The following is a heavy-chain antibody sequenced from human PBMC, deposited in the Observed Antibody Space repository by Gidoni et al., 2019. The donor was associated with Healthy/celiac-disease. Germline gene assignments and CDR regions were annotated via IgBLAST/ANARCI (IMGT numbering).Heavy chain of an antibody. J-gene: IGHJ4*02. D-gene: IGHD3-10*01. V-gene: IGHV3-9*01. Sequence: EVHLVESGGGLVQPGRSLRLSCAASGFSFADYAMHWVRQAPGKGLEWVSGISWNSGNIGYADSVKGRFTISRDNAKNSLYLQMNSLRAEDTALYYCAKDMGRGSGTYYYYFDYWGQGTLVTVSS. CDR3: AKDMGRGSGTYYYYFDY. CDR2: ISWNSGNI. CDR1: GFSFADYA.